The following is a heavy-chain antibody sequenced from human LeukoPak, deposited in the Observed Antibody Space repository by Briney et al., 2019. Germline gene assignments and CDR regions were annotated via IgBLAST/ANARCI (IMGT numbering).Heavy chain of an antibody. J-gene: IGHJ4*02. Sequence: PSETLSLTCAVYGGSFSGYYWSWIRQPPGKGLEWIGEINHSGSTNYNPSLKSRVTISVDTSKNQFSLKLSSVTAADTAVYYCARGSDCSSTSCEVTMVRGVITFFDYWGQGTLVTVSS. CDR1: GGSFSGYY. CDR2: INHSGST. CDR3: ARGSDCSSTSCEVTMVRGVITFFDY. V-gene: IGHV4-34*01. D-gene: IGHD3-10*01.